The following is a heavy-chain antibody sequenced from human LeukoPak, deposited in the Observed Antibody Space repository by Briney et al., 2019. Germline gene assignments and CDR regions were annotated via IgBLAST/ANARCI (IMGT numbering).Heavy chain of an antibody. CDR2: IYYSGST. D-gene: IGHD3-10*01. CDR1: GGSISSGGYY. J-gene: IGHJ4*02. V-gene: IGHV4-31*03. CDR3: ARGTMVRGWVGQKDGYSGFDY. Sequence: SETLSLTCTVSGGSISSGGYYWSWIRQHLGKGLEWIGYIYYSGSTYYNPSLKSRVTISVDTSKNQFSLKLSSVTAADTAVYYCARGTMVRGWVGQKDGYSGFDYWGQGTLVTVSS.